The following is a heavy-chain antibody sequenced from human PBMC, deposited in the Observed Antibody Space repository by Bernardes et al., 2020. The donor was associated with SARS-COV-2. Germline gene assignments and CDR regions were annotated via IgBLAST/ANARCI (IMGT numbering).Heavy chain of an antibody. V-gene: IGHV4-34*01. CDR3: ARGEQQLVHQGAFDI. J-gene: IGHJ3*02. CDR2: INHSGST. D-gene: IGHD6-13*01. Sequence: SETLSLTCAVYGGSFSGYYWSWIRQPPGKGLEWIGEINHSGSTNYNPSLKSRVTISVDTSKNQFSLKLSSVTAADTAVYYCARGEQQLVHQGAFDIWGQGTMVTVSS. CDR1: GGSFSGYY.